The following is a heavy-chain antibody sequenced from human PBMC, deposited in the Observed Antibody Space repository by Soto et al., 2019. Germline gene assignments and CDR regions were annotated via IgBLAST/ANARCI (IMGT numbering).Heavy chain of an antibody. CDR1: GYTFTGYY. CDR3: ARGVPAVITPYYFDY. D-gene: IGHD3-22*01. CDR2: INPNSGGA. Sequence: ASVKVSCKASGYTFTGYYMHWVRQAPGQGLEWMGWINPNSGGANYAQKFQGRVTMTRDTSISTAYMELSRLRSDDTAVYYCARGVPAVITPYYFDYWGQGTMVIVSA. V-gene: IGHV1-2*02. J-gene: IGHJ4*02.